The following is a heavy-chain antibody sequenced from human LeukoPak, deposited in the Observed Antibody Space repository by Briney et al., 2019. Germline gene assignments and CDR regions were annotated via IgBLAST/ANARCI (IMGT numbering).Heavy chain of an antibody. CDR2: ISGSGGST. CDR1: GFTFSSYA. D-gene: IGHD3-22*01. Sequence: PGGSLRLSCAASGFTFSSYAMSWVRQAPGKGLEWVSAISGSGGSTYYADSVKGRFTISRDNSKNTLYLQTNSLRAEDTAVYYCAKVRRGYYDSSGPFDYWGQGTLVTVSS. CDR3: AKVRRGYYDSSGPFDY. J-gene: IGHJ4*02. V-gene: IGHV3-23*01.